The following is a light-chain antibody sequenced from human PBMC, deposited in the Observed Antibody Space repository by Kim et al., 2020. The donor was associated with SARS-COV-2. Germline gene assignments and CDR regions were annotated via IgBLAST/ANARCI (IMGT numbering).Light chain of an antibody. CDR3: QQYNNWPPGRT. CDR1: HSVSSN. J-gene: IGKJ1*01. CDR2: GAS. V-gene: IGKV3-15*01. Sequence: PGERASLSCRASHSVSSNLAWYQQKPGQAPRLIIYGASTRATGIPARFSGSGSGTEFTLTISSLQSEDFAVYYCQQYNNWPPGRTFGQGTKVDI.